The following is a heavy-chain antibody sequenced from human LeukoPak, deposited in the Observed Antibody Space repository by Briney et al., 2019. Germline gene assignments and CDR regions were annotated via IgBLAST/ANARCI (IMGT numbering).Heavy chain of an antibody. V-gene: IGHV4-61*01. CDR3: ARGYGYGFDY. CDR1: GGSVSSGSYY. J-gene: IGHJ4*02. Sequence: SETLSLTCTVSGGSVSSGSYYWSWIRQPPGKGLEWIGYIYYSGSTNYNPSLKSRVTISVDTSKNQFSLQLNSVTPEDTAVYYCARGYGYGFDYWGQGTLVTVSS. CDR2: IYYSGST. D-gene: IGHD5-18*01.